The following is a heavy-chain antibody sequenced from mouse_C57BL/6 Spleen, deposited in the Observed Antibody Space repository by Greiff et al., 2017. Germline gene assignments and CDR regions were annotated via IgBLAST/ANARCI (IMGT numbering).Heavy chain of an antibody. CDR3: ARGAEDYDRGGYYAMDY. D-gene: IGHD2-4*01. Sequence: QVQLQQSGAELVKPGASVKISCKASGYAFSSYWMNWVKQRPGKGLEWIGQIYPGDGDTNYNGKFKGKATLTADKSSSTAYMQLSSLTSEDSAGYFCARGAEDYDRGGYYAMDYWGQGTSVTVSS. CDR2: IYPGDGDT. V-gene: IGHV1-80*01. CDR1: GYAFSSYW. J-gene: IGHJ4*01.